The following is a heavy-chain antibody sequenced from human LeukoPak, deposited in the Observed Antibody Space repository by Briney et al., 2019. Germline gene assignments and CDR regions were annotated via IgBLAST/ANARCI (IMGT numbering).Heavy chain of an antibody. CDR1: GFTFSDYY. J-gene: IGHJ4*02. Sequence: GGSLRLSCAVSGFTFSDYYMSWVRQAPGKGLEWVSYISSSGSMLHYADSVEGRFTISRDNAKNSLYLQMNSLRAEDTAVYYCAKDLLIDTAMAIDYWGQGTLVTVSS. V-gene: IGHV3-11*01. CDR3: AKDLLIDTAMAIDY. CDR2: ISSSGSML. D-gene: IGHD5-18*01.